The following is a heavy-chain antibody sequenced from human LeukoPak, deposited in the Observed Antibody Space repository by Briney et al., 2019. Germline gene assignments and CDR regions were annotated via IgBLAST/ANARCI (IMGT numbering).Heavy chain of an antibody. J-gene: IGHJ6*02. V-gene: IGHV3-30-3*01. D-gene: IGHD2-8*01. Sequence: GGSLRLSCAASGFTFSSYAMHWVRQAPGKGLEWVAVISYDGSNKYYADSVKGRFTISRDNSKNTLYLQMNSLRAEDTAVYYCTRDRQGPRLYEMDIWGQGTTVTVSS. CDR2: ISYDGSNK. CDR3: TRDRQGPRLYEMDI. CDR1: GFTFSSYA.